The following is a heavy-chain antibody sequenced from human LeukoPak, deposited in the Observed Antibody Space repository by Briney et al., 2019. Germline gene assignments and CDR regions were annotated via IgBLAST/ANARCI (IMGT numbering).Heavy chain of an antibody. Sequence: TGGSLRLSCVPAGFTSSSYWMNWVRQAPGQGLEWVATIKQGGSEKYEVDSLKGRFTNSRDNTKNSLYLQMNNLRAEDTAVYYCATSRTLDHWGQGTLVIVSS. CDR2: IKQGGSEK. CDR1: GFTSSSYW. D-gene: IGHD3-9*01. J-gene: IGHJ1*01. V-gene: IGHV3-7*05. CDR3: ATSRTLDH.